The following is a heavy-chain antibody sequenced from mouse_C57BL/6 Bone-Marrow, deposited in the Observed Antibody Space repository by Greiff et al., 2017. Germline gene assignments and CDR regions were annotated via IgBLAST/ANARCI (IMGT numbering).Heavy chain of an antibody. CDR3: ASIGWLLTYYFDY. CDR1: GYTFTSYW. J-gene: IGHJ2*01. V-gene: IGHV1-69*01. Sequence: QVQLQQPGAELVMPGASVKLSCKASGYTFTSYWMHWVKQRPGQGLEWIGEIDPSDSYTNYNQKFKGKSTLTVDKSSSTAYMQLSSLTSEDSAVYYCASIGWLLTYYFDYWGQGTTLTVSS. CDR2: IDPSDSYT. D-gene: IGHD2-3*01.